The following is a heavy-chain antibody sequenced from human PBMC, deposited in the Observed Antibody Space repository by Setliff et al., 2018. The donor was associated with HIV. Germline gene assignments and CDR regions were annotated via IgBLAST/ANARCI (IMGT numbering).Heavy chain of an antibody. CDR3: ARRGDYGGMGY. CDR1: DGSISDYY. D-gene: IGHD4-17*01. Sequence: SETLSLTCTVSDGSISDYYWTWIRQPPGKGLEWIGYIYYSGNTNYNTSLKSRVTISLDTSKNQFSLKLISLTAADTAVYYCARRGDYGGMGYWGLGTLVTVSS. CDR2: IYYSGNT. V-gene: IGHV4-59*08. J-gene: IGHJ4*02.